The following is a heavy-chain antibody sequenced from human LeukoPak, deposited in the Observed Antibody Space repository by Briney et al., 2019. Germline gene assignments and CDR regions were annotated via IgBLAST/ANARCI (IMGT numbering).Heavy chain of an antibody. D-gene: IGHD5-18*01. J-gene: IGHJ4*02. CDR1: GYTFTDYY. CDR2: INPNSGGT. Sequence: EASVKVSCKASGYTFTDYYMHWVRQAPGQGLEWMGWINPNSGGTNYAQKFQGRVTMTRDTSISTAYMELSRLRSDDTAVYYCARLITVDTAMADYWGQGTLVTVSS. V-gene: IGHV1-2*02. CDR3: ARLITVDTAMADY.